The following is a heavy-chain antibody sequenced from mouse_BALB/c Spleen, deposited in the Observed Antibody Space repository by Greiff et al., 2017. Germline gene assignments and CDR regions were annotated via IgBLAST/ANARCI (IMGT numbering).Heavy chain of an antibody. CDR2: INPGSGGT. CDR1: GYAFTNYL. J-gene: IGHJ3*01. V-gene: IGHV1-54*01. CDR3: ARGGGFAY. Sequence: QVQLKQSGAELVRPGTSVKVSCKASGYAFTNYLIEWVKQRPGQGLEWIGVINPGSGGTNYNEKFKGKATLTADKSSSTAYMQLSSLTSDDSAVYFCARGGGFAYWGQGTLVTVSA.